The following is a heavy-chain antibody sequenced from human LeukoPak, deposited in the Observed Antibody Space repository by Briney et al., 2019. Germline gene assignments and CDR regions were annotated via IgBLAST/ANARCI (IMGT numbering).Heavy chain of an antibody. V-gene: IGHV1-18*01. CDR3: ARDLDPDYDIMIGYSHPAH. CDR2: ISPNSGYT. D-gene: IGHD3-9*01. Sequence: ASVKVSCKTSGYTFSTYGISWVRQAPGQGLEWMGWISPNSGYTHYVQKLQGRVTMTTDTSTSTAYMDLRSLRSDDTAVYYCARDLDPDYDIMIGYSHPAHWGQGTLVTVSS. J-gene: IGHJ4*02. CDR1: GYTFSTYG.